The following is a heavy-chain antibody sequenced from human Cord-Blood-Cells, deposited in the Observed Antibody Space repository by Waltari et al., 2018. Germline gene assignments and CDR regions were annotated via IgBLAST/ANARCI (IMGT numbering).Heavy chain of an antibody. CDR3: TSLPYLWPH. CDR1: GFTFSGSA. Sequence: EVQLVESGGGLVQPGGSLKLSCAASGFTFSGSAMHWFRQASGKGLEWVGRIRSKANSYATAYAASVKGRFTISRDDSKNTAYLQMNSLKTEDTAVYYCTSLPYLWPHWGQGTLVTVSS. V-gene: IGHV3-73*02. J-gene: IGHJ1*01. D-gene: IGHD3-16*01. CDR2: IRSKANSYAT.